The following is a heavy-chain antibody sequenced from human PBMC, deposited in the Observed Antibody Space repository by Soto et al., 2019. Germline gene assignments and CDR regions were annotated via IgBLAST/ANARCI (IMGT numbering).Heavy chain of an antibody. J-gene: IGHJ4*02. V-gene: IGHV3-7*01. D-gene: IGHD6-19*01. CDR2: MNRDGSEK. CDR1: GFTFSSYW. CDR3: RREAGRRFDY. Sequence: EVQLVESGGGLVQPGGSLRLSCAASGFTFSSYWMTWARQAPGKGLEWVASMNRDGSEKRYVDSVEGRFTISRDNAKNSLFLQMTSLSPDDTAVYYCRREAGRRFDYWGQGSLVTVSS.